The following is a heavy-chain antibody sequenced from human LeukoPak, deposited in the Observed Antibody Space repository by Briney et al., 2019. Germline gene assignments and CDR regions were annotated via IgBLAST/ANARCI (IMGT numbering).Heavy chain of an antibody. CDR2: INHSGST. J-gene: IGHJ6*03. Sequence: SETLSLTCAVYGGSFSGYYWSWIRQPPGKGLEWIGEINHSGSTNYNPSLKSRVTISVDTSKNQFSLKLSSVTAADTAVYYCARFGSTYMDVWGKGTTVTVS. D-gene: IGHD3-10*01. CDR3: ARFGSTYMDV. CDR1: GGSFSGYY. V-gene: IGHV4-34*01.